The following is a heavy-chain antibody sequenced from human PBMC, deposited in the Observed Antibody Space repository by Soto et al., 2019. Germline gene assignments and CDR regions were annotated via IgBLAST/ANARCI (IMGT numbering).Heavy chain of an antibody. CDR1: GGSISSYY. D-gene: IGHD1-26*01. CDR3: ARRWGAAFDY. Sequence: QVQLQESGPGLVKPSETLSLTCTVSGGSISSYYWSWIRQPPGKGLEWIGYIYYSGSTNYNPSIKHQTPVSVDPSKNQFSLKLRSVTAADTAVHYYARRWGAAFDYWGQGTLVTVSS. J-gene: IGHJ4*02. CDR2: IYYSGST. V-gene: IGHV4-59*08.